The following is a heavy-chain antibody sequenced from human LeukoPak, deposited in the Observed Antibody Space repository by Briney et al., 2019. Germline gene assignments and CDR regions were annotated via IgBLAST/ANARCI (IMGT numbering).Heavy chain of an antibody. V-gene: IGHV4-34*01. D-gene: IGHD3-10*01. J-gene: IGHJ5*02. CDR1: GGSFSGCY. CDR3: ARGPYYADP. Sequence: SETLSLTCAVYGGSFSGCYWSWIRQPPGKGLEWIGEINHSGSTNYNPSLKSRVTISVDTSKSQFSLKLSSVTAADTAVYYCARGPYYADPWGQGTLVTVSS. CDR2: INHSGST.